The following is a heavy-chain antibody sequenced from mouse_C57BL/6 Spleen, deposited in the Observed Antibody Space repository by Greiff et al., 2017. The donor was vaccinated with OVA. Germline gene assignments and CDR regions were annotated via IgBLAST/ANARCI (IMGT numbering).Heavy chain of an antibody. CDR1: GYTFTSYW. CDR2: IHPNSGST. Sequence: VQLQQPGAELVKPGASVKLSCKASGYTFTSYWMHWVKQRPGQGLEWIGMIHPNSGSTNYNEKFKSKATLTVDKSSSTAYMQLSSLTSEDSAVDYCARGGAGHYFDYWGQGTTLTVSS. V-gene: IGHV1-64*01. CDR3: ARGGAGHYFDY. D-gene: IGHD3-1*01. J-gene: IGHJ2*01.